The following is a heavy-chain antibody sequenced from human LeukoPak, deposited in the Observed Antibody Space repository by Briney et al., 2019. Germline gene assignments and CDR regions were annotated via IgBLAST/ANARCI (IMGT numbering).Heavy chain of an antibody. J-gene: IGHJ4*02. CDR2: INATGDTT. V-gene: IGHV3-23*01. Sequence: GGSLRLSCAASGFTFNNYALSWVRQAPGKGLEWVSGINATGDTTYYADSVKGRFTISSDNSKNTLYLQMNSLRAEDTAVYYCAKDPLVGAATYFDYWGQGTLVTVSS. CDR3: AKDPLVGAATYFDY. CDR1: GFTFNNYA. D-gene: IGHD1-26*01.